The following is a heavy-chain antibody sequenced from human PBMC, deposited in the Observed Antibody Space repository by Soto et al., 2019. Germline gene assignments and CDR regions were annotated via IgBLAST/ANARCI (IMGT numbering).Heavy chain of an antibody. Sequence: GGSLRLSCAASGFTFSTYGMHWVRQAPGKGLEWVALISYDGSNKYYADSVKGRFTISRDNSKNTVYLQMNSLRAEDTAVYYCAKGATLDHASNFDYWGPGTLVTVSS. CDR1: GFTFSTYG. V-gene: IGHV3-30*18. D-gene: IGHD3-16*01. CDR2: ISYDGSNK. CDR3: AKGATLDHASNFDY. J-gene: IGHJ4*02.